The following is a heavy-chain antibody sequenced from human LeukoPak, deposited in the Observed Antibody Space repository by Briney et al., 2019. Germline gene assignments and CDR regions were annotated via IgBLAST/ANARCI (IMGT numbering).Heavy chain of an antibody. CDR3: ARDKSPGYSGYGGIDY. CDR2: ISSSGSTI. J-gene: IGHJ4*02. Sequence: GGSLRLSCAASGFTFSDYYMSWIRQAPGKGLEWVSYISSSGSTIYYADSVKGRFTISRDNAKNSLYLQMNSLRAKDTAVYYCARDKSPGYSGYGGIDYWGQGTLVTVSS. D-gene: IGHD5-12*01. V-gene: IGHV3-11*01. CDR1: GFTFSDYY.